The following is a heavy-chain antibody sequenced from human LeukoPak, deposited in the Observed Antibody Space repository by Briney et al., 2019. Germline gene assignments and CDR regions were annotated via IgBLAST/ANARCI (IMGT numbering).Heavy chain of an antibody. J-gene: IGHJ6*03. CDR1: GGSISSYY. Sequence: SETLPLTCTVSGGSISSYYWSWIRQPAGKGLEWIGRIYTSGSTNYNPSLKSRVTMSVDTSKNQFSLKLSSVTAADTAVYYCARGPLTTVTPGDYYYMDVWGKGTTVTVSS. CDR2: IYTSGST. V-gene: IGHV4-4*07. D-gene: IGHD4-11*01. CDR3: ARGPLTTVTPGDYYYMDV.